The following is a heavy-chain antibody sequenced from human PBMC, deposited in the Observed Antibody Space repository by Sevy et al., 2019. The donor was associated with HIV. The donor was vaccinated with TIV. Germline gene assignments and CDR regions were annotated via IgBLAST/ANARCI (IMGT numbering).Heavy chain of an antibody. Sequence: GGSLRLSCAASGFTFSSYAMHWVRQAPGKGLEWVAVISYDGSNKNYADSVKGRFTISRDNSKNTLYLQMNSLRAEDTAVYYCARDKEQWLVLGGYYFDYWGQGTLVTVSS. D-gene: IGHD6-19*01. CDR1: GFTFSSYA. CDR3: ARDKEQWLVLGGYYFDY. V-gene: IGHV3-30-3*01. CDR2: ISYDGSNK. J-gene: IGHJ4*02.